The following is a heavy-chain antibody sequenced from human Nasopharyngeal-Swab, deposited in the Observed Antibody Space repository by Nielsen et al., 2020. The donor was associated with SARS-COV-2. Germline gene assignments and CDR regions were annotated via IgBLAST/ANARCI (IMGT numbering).Heavy chain of an antibody. CDR1: GFTFSSYW. CDR3: ARVENTYYYDSSGVNDY. V-gene: IGHV3-7*01. D-gene: IGHD3-22*01. CDR2: IKQDGSGK. Sequence: GGSLRLSCAASGFTFSSYWMSWVRQAPGKGLEWVANIKQDGSGKYYVDSVKGRFTISRDNAKNSLYLQMNSLRAEDTAVYYCARVENTYYYDSSGVNDYWGQGTLVTVSS. J-gene: IGHJ4*02.